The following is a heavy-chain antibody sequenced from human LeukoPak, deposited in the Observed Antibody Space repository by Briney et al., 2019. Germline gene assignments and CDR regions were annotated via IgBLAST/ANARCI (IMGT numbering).Heavy chain of an antibody. CDR2: IIPIFGTA. V-gene: IGHV1-69*13. CDR3: ATRPPGPSHYYGSGPHYYYGMDV. CDR1: GGTFSSYA. J-gene: IGHJ6*04. D-gene: IGHD3-10*01. Sequence: GASVKVSCKASGGTFSSYAISWVRQAPGQGLEWMGGIIPIFGTANYAQKFQGRVTITADESTSTAYMELRSLRSEDTAVYYCATRPPGPSHYYGSGPHYYYGMDVWGKGTTVTVSS.